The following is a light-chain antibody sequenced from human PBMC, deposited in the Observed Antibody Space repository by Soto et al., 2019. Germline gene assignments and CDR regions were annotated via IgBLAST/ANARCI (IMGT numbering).Light chain of an antibody. CDR3: QAWDINTAV. CDR2: EDY. CDR1: KLGDKF. Sequence: SYELAQPPSVSVSPGQTASITCSGDKLGDKFACWYQQKPGQSPVLVIYEDYKRASGIPERFSGSNSGNTATLTISDTQAMDEADYYCQAWDINTAVFGTGTKVTVL. V-gene: IGLV3-1*01. J-gene: IGLJ1*01.